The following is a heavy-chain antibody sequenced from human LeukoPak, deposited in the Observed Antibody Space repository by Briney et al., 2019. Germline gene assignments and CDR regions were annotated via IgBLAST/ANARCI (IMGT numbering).Heavy chain of an antibody. V-gene: IGHV3-21*01. D-gene: IGHD4-11*01. CDR1: GFTFSSYS. J-gene: IGHJ4*02. Sequence: PGGSLRLSCAASGFTFSSYSMNWVRQAPGKGLEWVSSISSSSSYIYYADSVKGRFTISRDNAKNSLYLQMNSLRAEDTAVYYCARDCYSNYVRGCGDWGQGTLVTVSS. CDR2: ISSSSSYI. CDR3: ARDCYSNYVRGCGD.